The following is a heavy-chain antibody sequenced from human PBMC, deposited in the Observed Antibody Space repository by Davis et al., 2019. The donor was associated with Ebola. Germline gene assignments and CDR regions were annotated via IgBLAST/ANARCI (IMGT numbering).Heavy chain of an antibody. Sequence: GGSLRLSCAASGFTFSSYAMNWVRQAPGKGLEWVASISSSSRYIYYADSVKGRFTISRENAKNSLYLQMNSLRAEDTAVYYCARERLGYCSGGSCSEDYWGQGTLVTVSS. J-gene: IGHJ4*02. V-gene: IGHV3-21*01. CDR3: ARERLGYCSGGSCSEDY. CDR1: GFTFSSYA. CDR2: ISSSSRYI. D-gene: IGHD2-15*01.